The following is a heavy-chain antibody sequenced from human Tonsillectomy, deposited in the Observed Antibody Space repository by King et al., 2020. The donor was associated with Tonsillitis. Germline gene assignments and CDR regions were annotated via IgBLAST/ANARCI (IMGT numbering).Heavy chain of an antibody. Sequence: QLVQSGAEVKKPGASVKVSCKASGYTFTGYYLHWVRQAPGQGLEWMGWINPSSGGTTYAQKFQGRVTMTRDTSAITAYMELSRLRSDDTALYFCAGGTSKSSFYFGLDVWDQGTPVTVSS. CDR1: GYTFTGYY. V-gene: IGHV1-2*02. CDR3: AGGTSKSSFYFGLDV. D-gene: IGHD2-15*01. CDR2: INPSSGGT. J-gene: IGHJ6*02.